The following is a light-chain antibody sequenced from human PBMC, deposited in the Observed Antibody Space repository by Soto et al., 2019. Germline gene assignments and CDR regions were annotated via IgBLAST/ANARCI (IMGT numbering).Light chain of an antibody. CDR2: GNI. CDR1: SSNIGAGYD. J-gene: IGLJ1*01. CDR3: QSYDSTLSDRYV. V-gene: IGLV1-40*01. Sequence: QSVLTQPPSVSRAPGQRVTISCTGSSSNIGAGYDVHWYHQRPGTGPKLLIFGNINRPSGVPDRFSGSKSGTSASLAITGLQAEDEGDYYCQSYDSTLSDRYVFGTGTKVTVL.